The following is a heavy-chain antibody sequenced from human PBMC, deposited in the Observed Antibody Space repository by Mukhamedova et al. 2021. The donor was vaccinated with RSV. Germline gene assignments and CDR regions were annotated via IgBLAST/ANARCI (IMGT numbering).Heavy chain of an antibody. Sequence: VRQAPGKGLEWVAFIRHDGSKEEYADSVKGRFTISRDISKNTLYLQMNSLSAEDTAVFYCAKDVGSAKYYYYMDVWCKGTTVTVS. CDR2: IRHDGSKE. CDR3: AKDVGSAKYYYYMDV. D-gene: IGHD1-26*01. J-gene: IGHJ6*03. V-gene: IGHV3-30*02.